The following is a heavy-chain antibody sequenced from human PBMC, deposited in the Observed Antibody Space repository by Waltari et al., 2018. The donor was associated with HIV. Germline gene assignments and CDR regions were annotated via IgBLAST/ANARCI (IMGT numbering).Heavy chain of an antibody. J-gene: IGHJ4*02. V-gene: IGHV3-15*01. CDR1: GFTISDAW. CDR3: ATLGGGTRDY. Sequence: EVQLVDSGGGLVKPGGSLRLSCAASGFTISDAWVSWVRQAPGEGLEWVGRIKSQKDGGTTDYAATMKGRFTISGDESKNTLYLQMNSLKVEDTAMYYCATLGGGTRDYWGQGTLVTVSS. D-gene: IGHD3-16*01. CDR2: IKSQKDGGTT.